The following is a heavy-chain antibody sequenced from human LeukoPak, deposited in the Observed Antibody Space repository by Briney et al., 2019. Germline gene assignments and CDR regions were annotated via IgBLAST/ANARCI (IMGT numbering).Heavy chain of an antibody. V-gene: IGHV3-23*01. J-gene: IGHJ3*02. CDR3: AKGSTYFYGSGTTDDAFDI. CDR2: ISGSGENT. Sequence: QPWGSLRLSWAVSGLTFSNYAMSWVRQAPGKGLEWVSAISGSGENTHYADSVQGRFIISRDNSKKTMYLQMNSLRGEDTAVYYCAKGSTYFYGSGTTDDAFDIWGQGTMVTVSS. CDR1: GLTFSNYA. D-gene: IGHD3-10*01.